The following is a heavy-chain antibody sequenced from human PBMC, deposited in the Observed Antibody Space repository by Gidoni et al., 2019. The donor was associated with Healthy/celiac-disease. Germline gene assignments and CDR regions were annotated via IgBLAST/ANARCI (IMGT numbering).Heavy chain of an antibody. Sequence: EVQLVESGGGLVEPGGSLRLSCAASGFPVSSNYMSWVRQAPGKGLEWVSVIYSGGSTYYADSVKGRFTSTRDNSKNTLYLQMNSLRAEDTAVYYCASGLLWFGELFPFDYWGQGTLVTVSS. J-gene: IGHJ4*02. V-gene: IGHV3-66*01. CDR3: ASGLLWFGELFPFDY. D-gene: IGHD3-10*01. CDR2: IYSGGST. CDR1: GFPVSSNY.